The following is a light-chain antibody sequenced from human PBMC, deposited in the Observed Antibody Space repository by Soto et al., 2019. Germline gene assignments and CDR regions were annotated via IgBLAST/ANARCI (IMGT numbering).Light chain of an antibody. CDR2: AAS. Sequence: IQMTQAPSSLSASVGVRVTITGRASQSISSYLNWYQQNPGKAPKLLIYAASSLQSGVPSRFSGSGSRTDFTLTISSLQPEDFATYYCQQSYSTPYTFGQGTKLEIK. J-gene: IGKJ2*01. CDR1: QSISSY. V-gene: IGKV1-39*01. CDR3: QQSYSTPYT.